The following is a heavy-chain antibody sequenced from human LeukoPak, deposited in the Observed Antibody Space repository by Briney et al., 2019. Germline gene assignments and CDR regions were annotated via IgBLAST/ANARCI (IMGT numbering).Heavy chain of an antibody. Sequence: SETLSLTCTVSGGSISNSSYYWGWIRQPPGKGLEWIGSIYYSGSTYYNPSLKSRVTISVDTSKNQFSLKLSSVTAADTAVYYCARHPYYDRDAFDIWGQGTMVTVSS. D-gene: IGHD3-22*01. CDR3: ARHPYYDRDAFDI. V-gene: IGHV4-39*01. J-gene: IGHJ3*02. CDR1: GGSISNSSYY. CDR2: IYYSGST.